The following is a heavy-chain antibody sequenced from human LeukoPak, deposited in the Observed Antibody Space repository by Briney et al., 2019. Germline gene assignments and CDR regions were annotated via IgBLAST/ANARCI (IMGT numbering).Heavy chain of an antibody. Sequence: SETLSLTCTVSGGSISSSSYHWGWIRQPPGKGLEWIGSIYYSGSTYYNPSLKSRVTISVDTSKNQFSLKLSSVTAADTAVYYCARGLSRAGDYWGQGTLVTVSS. V-gene: IGHV4-39*07. CDR3: ARGLSRAGDY. CDR1: GGSISSSSYH. J-gene: IGHJ4*02. CDR2: IYYSGST. D-gene: IGHD5/OR15-5a*01.